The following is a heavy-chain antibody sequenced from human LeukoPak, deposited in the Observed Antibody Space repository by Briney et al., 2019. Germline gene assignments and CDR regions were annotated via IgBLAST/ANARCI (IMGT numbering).Heavy chain of an antibody. Sequence: SETLSLTCTVSGGSIRSYYWSWIRQPPGPGLEWIGYIYHRGSTNYNPSLKSPVTISVDTSKNQFSLKLSSVPAADKAVYYCARVGSGYTFDYWGQGTLVTVSS. CDR1: GGSIRSYY. J-gene: IGHJ4*02. V-gene: IGHV4-59*01. D-gene: IGHD3-22*01. CDR3: ARVGSGYTFDY. CDR2: IYHRGST.